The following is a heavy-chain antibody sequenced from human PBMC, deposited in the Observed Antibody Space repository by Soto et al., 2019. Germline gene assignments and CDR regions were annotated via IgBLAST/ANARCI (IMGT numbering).Heavy chain of an antibody. CDR2: VYNSGST. V-gene: IGHV4-59*01. J-gene: IGHJ5*02. CDR3: ARGGPSSKWLDP. Sequence: QVQLQESGPGLLKSSETLSLTCTVSGGSISSYYWSWIRQPPGKGLEWIGYVYNSGSTNYNPSLKSPVTISIDTYKNQFSLKLTSLTATDTAVYYCARGGPSSKWLDPWGQGTLVTVSS. CDR1: GGSISSYY.